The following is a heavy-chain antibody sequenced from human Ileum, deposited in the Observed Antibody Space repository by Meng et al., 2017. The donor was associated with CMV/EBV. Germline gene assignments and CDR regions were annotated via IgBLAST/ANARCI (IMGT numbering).Heavy chain of an antibody. CDR2: IGSSGSGI. CDR3: AKDQVCEDSSTSCTPGGDY. CDR1: GFTFSSYS. J-gene: IGHJ4*02. Sequence: GGSLRLSCAASGFTFSSYSMDWLRQAPGKGLEWVASIGSSGSGIYYSESLKGRFTISRDNAKNSLFLQINNLRAEDTAVYYCAKDQVCEDSSTSCTPGGDYWGQGALVTVSS. D-gene: IGHD2-2*01. V-gene: IGHV3-21*06.